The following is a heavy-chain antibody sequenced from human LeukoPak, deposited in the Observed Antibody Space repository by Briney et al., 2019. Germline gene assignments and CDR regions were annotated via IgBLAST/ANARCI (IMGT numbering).Heavy chain of an antibody. V-gene: IGHV4-59*01. J-gene: IGHJ5*02. CDR2: IYDSEST. CDR3: ARDSLNWFDP. Sequence: PSETLSLTCTVSGGSISTYYWSWIRQPPGKGLEWIGYIYDSESTNYNPSLKSRVTISVDTSKNQFSLKLSSVTAADTAVYYCARDSLNWFDPWGQGTLVTVSS. CDR1: GGSISTYY.